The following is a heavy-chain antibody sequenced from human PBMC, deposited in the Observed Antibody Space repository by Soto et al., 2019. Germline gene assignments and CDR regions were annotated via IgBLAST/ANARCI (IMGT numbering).Heavy chain of an antibody. Sequence: QVQLQESGPGLVKPSQTLSLTCTVSGGSISSGGYYWSWIRQHPRKGLEWIGYIYYSGSTYYNPSLESRVTTSVDTSKNQFCRKLSSVTAADTAVYYCARSITGTYRPKDWFDPWGQGTLVTVSS. V-gene: IGHV4-31*03. D-gene: IGHD1-7*01. CDR2: IYYSGST. J-gene: IGHJ5*02. CDR3: ARSITGTYRPKDWFDP. CDR1: GGSISSGGYY.